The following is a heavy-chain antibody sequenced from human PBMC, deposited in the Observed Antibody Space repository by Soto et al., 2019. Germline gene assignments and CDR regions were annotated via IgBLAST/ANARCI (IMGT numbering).Heavy chain of an antibody. J-gene: IGHJ4*02. D-gene: IGHD3-22*01. Sequence: QVQLVQSGAEVKKPGASVKVSCKASGYIFTNHYIHWVRQAPGQGLEWMGIINPSGGSTNYLQKFQGRITMTRDTSTSKVYMELSSLRSEDTAVYFCARADYYHSSGFYYDCWGQGSLVTVSS. CDR3: ARADYYHSSGFYYDC. CDR2: INPSGGST. CDR1: GYIFTNHY. V-gene: IGHV1-46*01.